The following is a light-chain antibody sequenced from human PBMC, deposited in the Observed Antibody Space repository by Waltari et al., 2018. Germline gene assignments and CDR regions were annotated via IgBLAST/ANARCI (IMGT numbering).Light chain of an antibody. J-gene: IGLJ3*02. V-gene: IGLV1-40*01. CDR2: GNS. CDR3: QSYDSSLSGSQV. CDR1: SPNIGAGYD. Sequence: QSVLTQPPSVSGAPGQRVTISCTGSSPNIGAGYDVHWYQQLPGTAPKLLIYGNSNRHSGVPDRFSGSKSGTSASLAITGLQAEDEADYYCQSYDSSLSGSQVFGGGTKLTVL.